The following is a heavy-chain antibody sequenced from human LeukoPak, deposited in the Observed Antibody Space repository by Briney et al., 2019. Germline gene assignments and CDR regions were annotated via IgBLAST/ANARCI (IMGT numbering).Heavy chain of an antibody. CDR2: IDHNGIT. CDR1: GESFSGNF. CDR3: ARYELTFGGVIVQDAFDI. V-gene: IGHV4-34*01. D-gene: IGHD3-16*02. J-gene: IGHJ3*02. Sequence: SETLSLTCAVSGESFSGNFWTWIRQSPGKGLEWIGEIDHNGITHYNPSLKSRVAMSVDTTRKRFSLKLSSVTAADTAVYYCARYELTFGGVIVQDAFDIWGQGTMVTVSS.